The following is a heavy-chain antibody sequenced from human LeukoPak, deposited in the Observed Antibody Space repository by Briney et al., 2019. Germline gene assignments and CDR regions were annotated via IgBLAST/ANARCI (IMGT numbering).Heavy chain of an antibody. CDR1: GGSISSGGYS. CDR3: ARAYYSSLI. Sequence: PSETLSLTCAVSGGSISSGGYSWSWIRQPPGKGLEWIGYIYHSGSTYYNPSLKSRVTISVDRSKNQFSLKLSSVTAADTAVYYCARAYYSSLIWGQGTMVTVSS. CDR2: IYHSGST. D-gene: IGHD3-10*01. J-gene: IGHJ3*02. V-gene: IGHV4-30-2*01.